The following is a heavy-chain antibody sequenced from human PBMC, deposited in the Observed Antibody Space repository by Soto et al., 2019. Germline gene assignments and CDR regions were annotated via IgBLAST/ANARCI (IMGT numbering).Heavy chain of an antibody. Sequence: QVQLQQWGAGLLKPSETLSLTCAVYGGSFSGYYWSWIRQPPGKGLEWIGEINHSGSTNYNPSLKSRVSISVDTSKNQFSLKLSSVTAADPAVYYCARGKLPAMVRGVPYDYWGQGTLVTVSS. V-gene: IGHV4-34*01. CDR3: ARGKLPAMVRGVPYDY. CDR1: GGSFSGYY. D-gene: IGHD3-10*01. CDR2: INHSGST. J-gene: IGHJ4*02.